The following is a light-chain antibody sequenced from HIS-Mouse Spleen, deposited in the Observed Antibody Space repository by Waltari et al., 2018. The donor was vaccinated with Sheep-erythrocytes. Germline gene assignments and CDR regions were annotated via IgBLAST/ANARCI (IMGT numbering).Light chain of an antibody. Sequence: QSAPTQPPSVSGSPGQSITSPCTGTSSDVGSHNLVSWYQQRPGKAPKLMIYEGSKRPSGVSNRFSGSKSGNTASLTISGLQAEDEADYYCCSYAGSSTPWVFGGGTKLTVL. J-gene: IGLJ3*02. V-gene: IGLV2-23*01. CDR1: SSDVGSHNL. CDR3: CSYAGSSTPWV. CDR2: EGS.